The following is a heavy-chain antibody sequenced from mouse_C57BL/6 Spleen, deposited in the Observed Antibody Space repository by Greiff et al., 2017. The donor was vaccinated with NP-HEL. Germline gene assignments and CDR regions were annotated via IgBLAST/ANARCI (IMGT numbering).Heavy chain of an antibody. J-gene: IGHJ4*01. V-gene: IGHV3-1*01. CDR1: GYSITSGYD. Sequence: EVQLQQSGPGMVKPSQSLSLTCTVTGYSITSGYDWHWIRHFPGNKLEWMGYISYSGSTNYNPSLKSRISITHDTSKNHFFLKLNSVTTEDTATYYCARGPSFYAMDYWGQGTSVTVSS. CDR2: ISYSGST. CDR3: ARGPSFYAMDY.